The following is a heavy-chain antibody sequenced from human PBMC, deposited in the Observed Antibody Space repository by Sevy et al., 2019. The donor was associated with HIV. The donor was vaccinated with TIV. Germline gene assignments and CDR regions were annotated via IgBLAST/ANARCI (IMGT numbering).Heavy chain of an antibody. J-gene: IGHJ3*02. D-gene: IGHD3-10*01. Sequence: GGSLRLSCAASGFTFDDYGMTWVRQAPGKGLEWVSGINWNGGNTGYADSVKGRFTISRDNYKNTVYLQMNSLRVADTAVYYCAKGLGMVQGALLSDDIWGQGTMVTVSS. CDR2: INWNGGNT. CDR3: AKGLGMVQGALLSDDI. V-gene: IGHV3-20*04. CDR1: GFTFDDYG.